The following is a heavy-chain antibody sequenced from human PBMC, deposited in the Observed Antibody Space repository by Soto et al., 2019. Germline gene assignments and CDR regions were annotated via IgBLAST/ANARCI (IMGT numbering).Heavy chain of an antibody. J-gene: IGHJ6*02. Sequence: PGGSLRLSCAASGPAVSSNYMNWVRQAPGKGLEWVSLIYTGGGTYYADSVKGRFTVSRDNSKNTLYLQMNSLRAEDTAVYYCARMGQWRVPGDYYYGMDVWGQGTSVTVSS. V-gene: IGHV3-53*01. CDR3: ARMGQWRVPGDYYYGMDV. CDR1: GPAVSSNY. CDR2: IYTGGGT. D-gene: IGHD6-19*01.